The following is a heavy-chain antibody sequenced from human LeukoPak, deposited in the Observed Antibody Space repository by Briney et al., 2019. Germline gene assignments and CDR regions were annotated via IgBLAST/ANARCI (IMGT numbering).Heavy chain of an antibody. CDR2: ISAYNGNT. J-gene: IGHJ4*02. D-gene: IGHD3-9*01. CDR1: GYTFTSYG. Sequence: ASVKVSCKASGYTFTSYGISWVRQAPGQGLEWMGWISAYNGNTNYAQKLQGRVTMTTDTSTSTAYMELRSLRSDDTAVYYCARSPQYFDRLLVGDSRYYFDSWGQGTLVTVSS. V-gene: IGHV1-18*01. CDR3: ARSPQYFDRLLVGDSRYYFDS.